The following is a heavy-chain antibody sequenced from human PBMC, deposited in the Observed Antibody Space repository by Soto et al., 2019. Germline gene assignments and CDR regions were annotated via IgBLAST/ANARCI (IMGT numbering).Heavy chain of an antibody. Sequence: PSETLSLTCTVSVDSISNYYWSWIRQPPGKGLEWIAYFSDSGSTNYNPSLKSRVTISVDTSKNTLYLQMNSLRAEDTAVYYCVPGVRCGYSYGCSFDYWGQGTLVTVSS. CDR3: VPGVRCGYSYGCSFDY. J-gene: IGHJ4*02. D-gene: IGHD5-18*01. CDR2: FSDSGST. V-gene: IGHV4-59*12. CDR1: VDSISNYY.